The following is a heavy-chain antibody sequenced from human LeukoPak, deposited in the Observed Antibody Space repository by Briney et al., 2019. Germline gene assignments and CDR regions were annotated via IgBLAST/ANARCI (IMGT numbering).Heavy chain of an antibody. CDR2: IYYSGST. D-gene: IGHD3-10*01. CDR1: GGSISSSSYY. CDR3: ASGMVRGVIPPYYYYGMDV. Sequence: SETLSLTCTVSGGSISSSSYYWGWIRQPPGKGLEWIGSIYYSGSTYYNPSLKSRVTISVDTSKNQFSLKLSSVTAADTAMYYCASGMVRGVIPPYYYYGMDVWGQGTTVTVSS. J-gene: IGHJ6*02. V-gene: IGHV4-39*01.